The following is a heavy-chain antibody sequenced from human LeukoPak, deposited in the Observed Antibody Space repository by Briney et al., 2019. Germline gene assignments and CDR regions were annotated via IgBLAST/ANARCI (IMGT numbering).Heavy chain of an antibody. CDR2: IYHSGST. CDR1: GGSISSGGYS. Sequence: PSETLSLTCAVSGGSISSGGYSWSWIRQPPGKGLEWIGYIYHSGSTYYNPSLKSRVTISVDRSKNQFSLKLSSVTAADTAVYYCARARGYYGPGGYYDYWGQGTLVTVSS. J-gene: IGHJ4*02. CDR3: ARARGYYGPGGYYDY. V-gene: IGHV4-30-2*01. D-gene: IGHD3-10*01.